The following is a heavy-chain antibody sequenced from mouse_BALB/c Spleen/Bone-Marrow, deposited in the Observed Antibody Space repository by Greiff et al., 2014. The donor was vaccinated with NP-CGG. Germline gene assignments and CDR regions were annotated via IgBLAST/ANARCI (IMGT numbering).Heavy chain of an antibody. D-gene: IGHD1-1*01. V-gene: IGHV14-3*02. Sequence: VQLQQSGAELVKPGASVKLSCTASGFNIKDTYMHWVKQRPKQSLEWIGRIDPANGNTKYDPKFQGKATITADTSSNTAYLQLSSLTSEDTAVYYCARYYYGYYFDYWGQGTTLTVSS. CDR2: IDPANGNT. CDR3: ARYYYGYYFDY. CDR1: GFNIKDTY. J-gene: IGHJ2*01.